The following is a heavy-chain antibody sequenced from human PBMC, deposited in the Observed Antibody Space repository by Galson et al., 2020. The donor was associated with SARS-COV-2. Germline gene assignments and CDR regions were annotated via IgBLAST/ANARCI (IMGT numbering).Heavy chain of an antibody. Sequence: GGSLRPSCAASGFTFSSYSMNWVRQAPGKGLEWVSYISSNSNTTYYADSVKGRFTISRDNAKNSLYLQMNSLSDEDTAVCYCTRDYDILTGCYQSWFEPLGQGTLVADSS. J-gene: IGHJ5*02. V-gene: IGHV3-48*02. CDR1: GFTFSSYS. CDR3: TRDYDILTGCYQSWFEP. CDR2: ISSNSNTT. D-gene: IGHD3-9*01.